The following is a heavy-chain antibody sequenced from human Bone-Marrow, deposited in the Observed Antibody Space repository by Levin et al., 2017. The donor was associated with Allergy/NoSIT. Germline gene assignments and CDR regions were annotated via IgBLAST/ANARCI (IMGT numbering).Heavy chain of an antibody. CDR1: GFTFSSYA. D-gene: IGHD3-10*01. V-gene: IGHV3-30-3*01. CDR3: ARRSRRGVMIAVDY. J-gene: IGHJ4*02. Sequence: LSLTCAASGFTFSSYAMHWVRQAPGKGLEWVAVISYDGSNKYYADSVKGRFTISRDNSKNTLYLQMNSLRAEDTAVYYCARRSRRGVMIAVDYWGQGTLVTVSS. CDR2: ISYDGSNK.